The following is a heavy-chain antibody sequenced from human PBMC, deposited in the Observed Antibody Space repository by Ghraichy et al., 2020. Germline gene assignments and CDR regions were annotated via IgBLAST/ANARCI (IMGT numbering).Heavy chain of an antibody. CDR3: ARDRIAAAGTVGY. J-gene: IGHJ4*02. V-gene: IGHV4-59*01. D-gene: IGHD6-13*01. CDR2: IYYSGST. CDR1: GGSISSYY. Sequence: SQTLSLTCTVSGGSISSYYWSWIRQPPGKGLEWIGYIYYSGSTNYNPSLKSRATISVDTSKNQFSLKLSSVTAADTAVYYCARDRIAAAGTVGYWGQGTLVTVSS.